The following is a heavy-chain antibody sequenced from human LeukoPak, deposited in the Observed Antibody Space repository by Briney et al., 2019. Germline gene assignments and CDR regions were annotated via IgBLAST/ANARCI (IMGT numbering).Heavy chain of an antibody. CDR1: GGSISSSSYY. D-gene: IGHD3-22*01. CDR2: IYYTGST. V-gene: IGHV4-39*07. Sequence: SETLSLTCTVSGGSISSSSYYWGWIRQPPGKGLEWIGSIYYTGSTYYNPSLKSRVTISVDTSKNQFSLKLSSVTAADTAVYYCTRGSIAYYYMDVWGKGTTVTISS. CDR3: TRGSIAYYYMDV. J-gene: IGHJ6*03.